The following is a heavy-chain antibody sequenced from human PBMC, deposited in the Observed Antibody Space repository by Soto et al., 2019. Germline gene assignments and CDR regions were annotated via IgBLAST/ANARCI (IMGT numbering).Heavy chain of an antibody. CDR1: GGSISSSRSY. CDR2: IFYAGNT. J-gene: IGHJ5*02. D-gene: IGHD6-13*01. V-gene: IGHV4-39*01. CDR3: ARQAAAPGIDLWFDP. Sequence: QLPLQESGPGLVKPSETLSLTCNVSGGSISSSRSYWAWFRQPPGKELEWIANIFYAGNTYYKPSPKSRVTVSGGTSKNQYSLKLDSSTAADTAVYYCARQAAAPGIDLWFDPWGQGTLVTVSS.